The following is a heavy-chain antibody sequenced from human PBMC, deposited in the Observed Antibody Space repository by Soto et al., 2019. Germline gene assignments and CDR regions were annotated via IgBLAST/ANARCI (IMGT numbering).Heavy chain of an antibody. D-gene: IGHD2-15*01. V-gene: IGHV3-74*03. CDR3: ARGLRGGYGMDV. Sequence: EVQLVESGGGIVQPGGSLRLSCAASGFTFNSYWIHWVRQAPGKGLVWVSRINMDGSTTTYADSVKGRFIISRDNAKNMVYVQMNSLRAEDTAVYYCARGLRGGYGMDVWGQGTTVTVSS. CDR2: INMDGSTT. CDR1: GFTFNSYW. J-gene: IGHJ6*02.